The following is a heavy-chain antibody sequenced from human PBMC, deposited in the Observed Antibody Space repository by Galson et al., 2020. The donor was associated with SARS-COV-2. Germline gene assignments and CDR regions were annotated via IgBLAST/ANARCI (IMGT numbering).Heavy chain of an antibody. Sequence: ASVKVSCKASGYTFTSYGISWVRQAPGQGLEWMGWISAYNGNTNYAQKLQGRVTMTTDTSTSTAYMELRSLRSDDTAVYYCARDGGTLQNHGRAAGTMLPFPDYWGQGTLVTVSS. D-gene: IGHD6-13*01. V-gene: IGHV1-18*01. CDR3: ARDGGTLQNHGRAAGTMLPFPDY. CDR1: GYTFTSYG. J-gene: IGHJ4*02. CDR2: ISAYNGNT.